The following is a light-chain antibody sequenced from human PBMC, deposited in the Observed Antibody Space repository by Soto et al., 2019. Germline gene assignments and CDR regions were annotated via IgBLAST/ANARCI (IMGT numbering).Light chain of an antibody. V-gene: IGKV4-1*01. Sequence: DIVMTQSPDSLAVYLGERATINCKSTQSVLYSSNNMNYLAWYQQKPGQPPKLLIYWASTRESGVPDRFSGSGSGTDFTLTISSLQAEDVAVYYCQQYYTTPQTFGQGTKVEI. J-gene: IGKJ1*01. CDR2: WAS. CDR1: QSVLYSSNNMNY. CDR3: QQYYTTPQT.